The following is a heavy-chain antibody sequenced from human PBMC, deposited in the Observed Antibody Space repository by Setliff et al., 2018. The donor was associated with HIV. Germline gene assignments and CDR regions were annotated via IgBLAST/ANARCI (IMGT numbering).Heavy chain of an antibody. J-gene: IGHJ6*03. CDR3: ARAAAGNYYYPYMDV. V-gene: IGHV5-51*01. D-gene: IGHD6-13*01. CDR2: IYPGDSDT. Sequence: GESLKISCKGSGYSFTSYWIGWVRQMPGKGLEWMGIIYPGDSDTRYSPSFQGQVTISADKSISTAYLQWSSLKASDTAIYYCARAAAGNYYYPYMDVWGKGTTVTVSS. CDR1: GYSFTSYW.